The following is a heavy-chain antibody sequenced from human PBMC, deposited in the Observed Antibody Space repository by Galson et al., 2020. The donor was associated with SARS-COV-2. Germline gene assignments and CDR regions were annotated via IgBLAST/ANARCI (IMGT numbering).Heavy chain of an antibody. Sequence: ASVTVSCKVSGYTLPELSMHWVRQAPGKGLEWMGGFDPEDGETIYAQQFQGRVTMTEDTSTDTAYMELSSLRSEDTAVYYCATGPFPYLGIKANWFDPWGQGTLVTVSS. J-gene: IGHJ5*02. CDR1: GYTLPELS. V-gene: IGHV1-24*01. CDR3: ATGPFPYLGIKANWFDP. D-gene: IGHD3-16*01. CDR2: FDPEDGET.